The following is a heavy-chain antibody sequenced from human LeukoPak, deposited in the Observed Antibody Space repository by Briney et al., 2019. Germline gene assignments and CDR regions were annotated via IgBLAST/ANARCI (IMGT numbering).Heavy chain of an antibody. D-gene: IGHD3-10*01. J-gene: IGHJ4*02. CDR3: AKVFEVRGARRPKDY. CDR2: ISTDGSSA. CDR1: GFTFSSYL. Sequence: GGSLRLSCAASGFTFSSYLMHWVGQAPGKGLVWVSRISTDGSSAIYADSVKGRFTISRDNAKTTLYLQMNSLRAEDTAVYYCAKVFEVRGARRPKDYWGQGTLVIVSS. V-gene: IGHV3-74*01.